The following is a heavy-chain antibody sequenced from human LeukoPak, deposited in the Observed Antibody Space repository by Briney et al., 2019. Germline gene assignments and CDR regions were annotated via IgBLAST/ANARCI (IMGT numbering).Heavy chain of an antibody. CDR3: ARGSVYYDFWSGYWSTDI. D-gene: IGHD3-3*01. CDR2: MYYSGST. J-gene: IGHJ3*02. V-gene: IGHV4-59*12. CDR1: GGSISSYY. Sequence: KPSETLSLTCSVSGGSISSYYWSWIRQPPGKGLEWIGYMYYSGSTNYNPSLKSRVTMSVDTSKNQFSLKLSSVTAADTAVYYCARGSVYYDFWSGYWSTDIWGQGTMVTVSS.